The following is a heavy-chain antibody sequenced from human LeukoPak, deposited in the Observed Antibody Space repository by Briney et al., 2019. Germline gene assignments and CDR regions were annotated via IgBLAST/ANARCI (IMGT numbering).Heavy chain of an antibody. CDR3: AKLPYYDFWSGYSSAEYFQH. V-gene: IGHV3-23*01. CDR1: GLTFRSYA. J-gene: IGHJ1*01. CDR2: ISGSGGST. Sequence: GGSLRLSCAASGLTFRSYAMSWVRQAPGKGLEWVSAISGSGGSTYYADSVKGRFTISRDNSKNTLYLQMNSLRAEDTAVYYCAKLPYYDFWSGYSSAEYFQHWGQGTLVTVSS. D-gene: IGHD3-3*01.